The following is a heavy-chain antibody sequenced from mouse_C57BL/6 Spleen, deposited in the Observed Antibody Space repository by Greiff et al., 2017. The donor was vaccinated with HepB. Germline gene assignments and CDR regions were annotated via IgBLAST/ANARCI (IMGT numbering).Heavy chain of an antibody. CDR3: ARYGYDGDYAMDY. D-gene: IGHD2-2*01. CDR1: GYTFTSYW. V-gene: IGHV1-7*01. J-gene: IGHJ4*01. Sequence: VQRVESGAELAKPGASVKLSCKASGYTFTSYWMHWVKQRPGQGLEWIGYINPSSGYTKYNQKFKDKATLTADKSSSTAYMQLSSLTYEDSAVYYCARYGYDGDYAMDYWGQGTSVTVSS. CDR2: INPSSGYT.